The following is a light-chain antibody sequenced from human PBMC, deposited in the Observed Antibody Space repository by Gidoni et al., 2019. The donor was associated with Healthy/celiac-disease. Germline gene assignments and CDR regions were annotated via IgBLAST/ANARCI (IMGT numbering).Light chain of an antibody. Sequence: DIQMPQSPSSLSASVGDRVTITCRARQSISSYLNWYQQKPGQAPKLLIYAASSLQSGVPSRFSGSGSGTDFTLTISSLQPEDFATYYCQQSYSTPETFGQGTKVEIK. J-gene: IGKJ1*01. V-gene: IGKV1-39*01. CDR3: QQSYSTPET. CDR1: QSISSY. CDR2: AAS.